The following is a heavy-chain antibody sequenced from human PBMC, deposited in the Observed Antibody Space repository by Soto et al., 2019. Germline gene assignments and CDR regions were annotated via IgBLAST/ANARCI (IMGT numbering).Heavy chain of an antibody. CDR2: ISYDGSNK. D-gene: IGHD3-3*01. J-gene: IGHJ4*02. CDR3: AKALGGFWSGYYDY. CDR1: GFTFSSYG. Sequence: GGSLRLSCAASGFTFSSYGMHWVRQAPGKGLEWVAVISYDGSNKYYADSVKGRFTISRDNSKNTLYLQMNSLRAEDTAVYYCAKALGGFWSGYYDYWGQGTLVTVSS. V-gene: IGHV3-30*18.